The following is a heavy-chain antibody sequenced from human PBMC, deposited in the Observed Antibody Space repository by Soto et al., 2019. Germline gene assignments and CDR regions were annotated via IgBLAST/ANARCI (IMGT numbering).Heavy chain of an antibody. D-gene: IGHD4-4*01. J-gene: IGHJ6*02. Sequence: SETLSLTCTVSGGSISSYYWSWIRQPPGKGLEWIGYIYYSGSTNYNPSLKSRVTISVDTSKNQFSLKLSSVTAADTAVYYCTGLAVTTPRGRYYDYYGLDVWGQGTTVTVSS. CDR2: IYYSGST. CDR1: GGSISSYY. CDR3: TGLAVTTPRGRYYDYYGLDV. V-gene: IGHV4-59*01.